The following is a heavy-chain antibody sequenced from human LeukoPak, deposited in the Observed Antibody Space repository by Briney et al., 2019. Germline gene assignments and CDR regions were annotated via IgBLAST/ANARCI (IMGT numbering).Heavy chain of an antibody. CDR2: INHSGST. V-gene: IGHV4-34*01. D-gene: IGHD6-6*01. CDR3: ARAPRQRTFDY. J-gene: IGHJ4*02. CDR1: GGSFSGYY. Sequence: PSETLSLTCAVYGGSFSGYYWSWIRQPPRKGLEWIGEINHSGSTNYNPSLKSRVTISVDTSKNQFSLKLSSVTAADTAVYYCARAPRQRTFDYWGQGTLVTVSS.